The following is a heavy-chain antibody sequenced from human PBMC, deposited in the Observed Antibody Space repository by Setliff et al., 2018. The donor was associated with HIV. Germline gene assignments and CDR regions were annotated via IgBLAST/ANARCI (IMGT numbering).Heavy chain of an antibody. Sequence: SETLSLTCAVYGGSFSAYYWSWIRQPPGKGLEWIGEINHSGSTYSDSTNYNPSLKSRVTISLDTSKNQFSLKLRSVTAADAAVYHCASRYSSLGHFQHWGQGTLVTSP. V-gene: IGHV4-34*01. CDR3: ASRYSSLGHFQH. CDR2: INHSGST. CDR1: GGSFSAYY. J-gene: IGHJ1*01. D-gene: IGHD6-13*01.